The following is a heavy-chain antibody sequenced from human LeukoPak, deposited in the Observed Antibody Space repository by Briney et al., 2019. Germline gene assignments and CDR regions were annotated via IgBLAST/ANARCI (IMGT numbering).Heavy chain of an antibody. CDR2: IYYSGST. Sequence: PSETLSLTCTVSGGSISSCHWSWIRQPPGKGLEWIGYIYYSGSTNYNPSLKSRVTISVDTSKNQFSLKLSSVTAADTAVYYCARGYYCSGGSCYPPHFDYWGQGTLVTVSS. J-gene: IGHJ4*02. D-gene: IGHD2-15*01. V-gene: IGHV4-59*01. CDR1: GGSISSCH. CDR3: ARGYYCSGGSCYPPHFDY.